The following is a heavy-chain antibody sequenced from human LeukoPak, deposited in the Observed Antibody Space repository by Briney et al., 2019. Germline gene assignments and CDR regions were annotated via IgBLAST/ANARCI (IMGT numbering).Heavy chain of an antibody. V-gene: IGHV3-21*01. Sequence: GGSLRLSCAASGFTFSSYSMNWVRQAPGKGLEWVSSISSSSSYIYYADSVKGRFTISRDNAKTSLYLQMNSLRAEDTAVYYCARGGVVVPAAVFDYWGQGTLVTVSS. CDR3: ARGGVVVPAAVFDY. D-gene: IGHD2-2*01. J-gene: IGHJ4*02. CDR1: GFTFSSYS. CDR2: ISSSSSYI.